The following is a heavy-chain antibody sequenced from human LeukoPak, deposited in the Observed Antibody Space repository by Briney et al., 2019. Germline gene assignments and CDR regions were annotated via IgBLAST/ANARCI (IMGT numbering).Heavy chain of an antibody. CDR1: GGSISSGSYY. J-gene: IGHJ6*04. D-gene: IGHD3-9*01. V-gene: IGHV4-61*01. Sequence: SATLSLTCTVSGGSISSGSYYWSWIRQPPGKGLGWIGYIYYSGSTNYNPSLKSRVTISVDTSKNQFSLKLSSVTAADTAVYYCARDIYDILTGSIYGMDVWGKGTTVTVSS. CDR3: ARDIYDILTGSIYGMDV. CDR2: IYYSGST.